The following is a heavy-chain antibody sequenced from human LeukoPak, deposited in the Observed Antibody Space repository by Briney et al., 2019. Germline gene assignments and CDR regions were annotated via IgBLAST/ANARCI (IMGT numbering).Heavy chain of an antibody. CDR3: TGNYYGSGSYADFDY. CDR1: GFTFSSSA. V-gene: IGHV3-73*01. Sequence: GGSLGLSCAASGFTFSSSALHWVRQASGKGLEWVGRIRSTANGYATAYAASVKGRFTISRDDSKNTAYLQMDSLKTEDTAVYYCTGNYYGSGSYADFDYWGQGTLVTVSS. J-gene: IGHJ4*02. CDR2: IRSTANGYAT. D-gene: IGHD3-10*01.